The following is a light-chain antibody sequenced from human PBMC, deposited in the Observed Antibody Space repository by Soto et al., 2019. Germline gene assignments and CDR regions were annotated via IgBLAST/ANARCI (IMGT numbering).Light chain of an antibody. CDR1: QSIGRF. CDR2: DAS. Sequence: DIHMTQSPSTLSSSFGDRVTITFRASQSIGRFLAWYQHQPGKAPKLLIYDASTLESGVPSRFSGTGSGTEFTFSITSLQPEDFGTYYCQQCYMGWTFGQGTKVDIK. CDR3: QQCYMGWT. J-gene: IGKJ1*01. V-gene: IGKV1-5*01.